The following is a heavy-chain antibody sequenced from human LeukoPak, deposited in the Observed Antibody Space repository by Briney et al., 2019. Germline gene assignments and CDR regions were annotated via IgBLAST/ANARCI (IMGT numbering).Heavy chain of an antibody. CDR3: ATAYYYDSSGYYTIDY. J-gene: IGHJ4*01. D-gene: IGHD3-22*01. CDR2: FDPEDGET. CDR1: GYTFTSYY. V-gene: IGHV1-24*01. Sequence: ASVKVSCKASGYTFTSYYMHWVRQAPGKGLEWMGGFDPEDGETIYAQKFQGRVTMTEDTSTDTAYMELSSLRSEDTAVYYCATAYYYDSSGYYTIDYWGQGTLVTVSS.